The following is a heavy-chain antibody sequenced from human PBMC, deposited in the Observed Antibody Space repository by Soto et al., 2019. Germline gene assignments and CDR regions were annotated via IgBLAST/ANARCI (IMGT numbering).Heavy chain of an antibody. CDR3: VRDGTKTLRDWFDP. J-gene: IGHJ5*02. V-gene: IGHV4-4*07. Sequence: SETLSLTCTVSGASISGFYWSWIRKSAGKGLEWIGRIYATGTTDYNPSLKSRVMMSVDTSKKQFSLKWRSVTAADTAVYYCVRDGTKTLRDWFDPWGQG. D-gene: IGHD1-1*01. CDR1: GASISGFY. CDR2: IYATGTT.